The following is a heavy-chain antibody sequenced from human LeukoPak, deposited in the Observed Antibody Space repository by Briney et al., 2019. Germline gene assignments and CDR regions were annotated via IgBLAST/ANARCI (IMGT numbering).Heavy chain of an antibody. CDR1: GITFDGSP. CDR3: QAYYYYYMDV. CDR2: IRSKANDYAT. J-gene: IGHJ6*03. V-gene: IGHV3-73*01. Sequence: GGSLRLSCAASGITFDGSPIHWVRQASGKGLEWVGRIRSKANDYATGYGASVKGRFIISRDDSKNMSYLEMNSLTTEDSAVYFCQAYYYYYMDVWGKGTTVTVSS.